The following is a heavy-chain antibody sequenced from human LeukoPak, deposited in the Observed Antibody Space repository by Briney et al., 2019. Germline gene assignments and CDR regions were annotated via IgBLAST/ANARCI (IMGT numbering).Heavy chain of an antibody. D-gene: IGHD6-19*01. CDR3: TRVGPSGGLWGFLDY. CDR1: GFTFGDYG. Sequence: GSLRLSXTASGFTFGDYGMSWVRQVPGKVLEWGGFIRSKAYGATTEYAASVKGRFTISRDDSKNIAYLQMNGLKTEDTAVYYCTRVGPSGGLWGFLDYWGQGTLVTVSS. V-gene: IGHV3-49*04. CDR2: IRSKAYGATT. J-gene: IGHJ4*02.